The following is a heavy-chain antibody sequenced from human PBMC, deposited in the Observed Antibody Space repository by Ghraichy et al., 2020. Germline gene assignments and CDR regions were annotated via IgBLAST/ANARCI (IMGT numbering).Heavy chain of an antibody. CDR1: GGSIDNYC. V-gene: IGHV4-4*07. J-gene: IGHJ5*02. CDR3: ARGLDSRVDWNFFDH. Sequence: SETLSLTCTVSGGSIDNYCWTWIRQSAGKGLEYIGRVHTGGITRYNPSLESRVTMSLDTSKNQFSLRLTSVTAVDTAIYYCARGLDSRVDWNFFDHWGQGTLVTVSS. D-gene: IGHD1-7*01. CDR2: VHTGGIT.